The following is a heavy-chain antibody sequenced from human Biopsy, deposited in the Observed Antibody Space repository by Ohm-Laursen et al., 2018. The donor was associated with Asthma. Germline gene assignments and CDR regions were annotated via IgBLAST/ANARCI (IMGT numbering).Heavy chain of an antibody. V-gene: IGHV1-18*04. CDR2: ISDYLENP. CDR1: GYSFELNG. D-gene: IGHD3-9*01. Sequence: ASVKVSCKASGYSFELNGMSWVRQRPGQGLEWMGWISDYLENPNYAQKFQGRVIITRDTSASTAYMDLSSLRSEDTAVYYCARTYYDFLTGQVNDAFAIWGQGTVVTVSS. CDR3: ARTYYDFLTGQVNDAFAI. J-gene: IGHJ3*02.